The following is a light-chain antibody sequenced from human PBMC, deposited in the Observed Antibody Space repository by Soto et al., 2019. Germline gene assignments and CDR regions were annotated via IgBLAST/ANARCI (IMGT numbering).Light chain of an antibody. CDR3: QQDNNWTRT. V-gene: IGKV3-15*01. J-gene: IGKJ1*01. CDR2: GAS. CDR1: QSVSSY. Sequence: PATLFLSQGERVNLSWRASQSVSSYLAWYQQKPGQSHRLLISGASTRATGIPARFSGSGSGTEFTLTISSLQSEDFAVYYCQQDNNWTRTFGQGTKV.